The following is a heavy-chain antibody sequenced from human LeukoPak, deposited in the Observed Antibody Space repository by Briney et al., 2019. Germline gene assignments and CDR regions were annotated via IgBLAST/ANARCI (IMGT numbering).Heavy chain of an antibody. CDR2: IIPIFGTA. V-gene: IGHV1-69*13. J-gene: IGHJ6*03. D-gene: IGHD2-2*02. CDR3: AIVVVPAAIRRESRYYYYYMDV. Sequence: SVKVSCKASGGTFSSYAISWVRQAPGQGLEWMGGIIPIFGTANYAQKFQGRVTITADESTSTAYMELSSLRSEDTAVYYCAIVVVPAAIRRESRYYYYYMDVWGKGTTVTVSS. CDR1: GGTFSSYA.